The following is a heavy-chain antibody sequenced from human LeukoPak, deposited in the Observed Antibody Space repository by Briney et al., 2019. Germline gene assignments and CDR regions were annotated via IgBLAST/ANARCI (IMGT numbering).Heavy chain of an antibody. V-gene: IGHV3-66*01. Sequence: QSGGSLRLSCAASGFTVSTNYMSWVRQAPGKGLEWVSVIYSGGSTYYADSVKGRFTISRDISKNTPCLQMNSLRAEDTAVYYCARGSGSYYWFDYWGQGTLVTVSS. CDR1: GFTVSTNY. CDR3: ARGSGSYYWFDY. CDR2: IYSGGST. J-gene: IGHJ4*02. D-gene: IGHD1-26*01.